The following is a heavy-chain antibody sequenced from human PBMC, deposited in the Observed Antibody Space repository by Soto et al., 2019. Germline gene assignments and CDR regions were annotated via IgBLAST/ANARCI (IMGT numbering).Heavy chain of an antibody. CDR3: ARHTQYARSGSYRFDY. J-gene: IGHJ4*02. CDR2: IYYSGST. V-gene: IGHV4-39*01. Sequence: SETLSLTCTVSGGSISSSSFYWGWIRQPPGKGLEWIGNIYYSGSTYYNPSLKSRVTTSVDTSKNQFSLKLSSVTAADTAVYYCARHTQYARSGSYRFDYWGQGTLVTVSS. D-gene: IGHD3-10*01. CDR1: GGSISSSSFY.